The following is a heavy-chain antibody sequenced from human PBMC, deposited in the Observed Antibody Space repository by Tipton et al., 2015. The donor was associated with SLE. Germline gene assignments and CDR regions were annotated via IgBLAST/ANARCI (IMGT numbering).Heavy chain of an antibody. CDR3: ARATIFGVELDY. V-gene: IGHV3-30-3*01. Sequence: SLRLSCAASGFTFSSYAMHWVRQAPGKGLEWVAVISYDGSNKYYADSVKGRFTISRDNSKNTLYLQMNSLRVEDTAVYYCARATIFGVELDYWGQGTLVTVSS. D-gene: IGHD3-3*01. J-gene: IGHJ4*02. CDR1: GFTFSSYA. CDR2: ISYDGSNK.